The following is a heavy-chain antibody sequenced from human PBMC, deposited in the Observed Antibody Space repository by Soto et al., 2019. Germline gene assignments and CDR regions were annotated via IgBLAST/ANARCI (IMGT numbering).Heavy chain of an antibody. CDR1: GYSFTTYW. Sequence: GESLKISCKGSGYSFTTYWLAWVRQMPGKGLEYMGIIYPGDSDSRYSPAFQGQVTISADKSINTAYLQWTSLKASDTAIYYCARSRVSTPRLEDPPAIWGQGTRVTVSS. J-gene: IGHJ3*02. V-gene: IGHV5-51*01. D-gene: IGHD5-12*01. CDR3: ARSRVSTPRLEDPPAI. CDR2: IYPGDSDS.